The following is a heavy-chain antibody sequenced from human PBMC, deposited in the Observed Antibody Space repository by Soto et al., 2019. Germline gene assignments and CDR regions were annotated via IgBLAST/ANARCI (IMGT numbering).Heavy chain of an antibody. CDR1: GFTFSSNW. CDR3: ARGFS. V-gene: IGHV3-7*01. CDR2: IKQDGSEK. J-gene: IGHJ5*02. Sequence: GGSLRLSCAASGFTFSSNWMSWVRQAPGKGLEWVASIKQDGSEKYYADSVKGRFIISRDNAKNSLYLQMNNMRAEDTAVYYCARGFSWGQGTLVTVSS. D-gene: IGHD3-10*01.